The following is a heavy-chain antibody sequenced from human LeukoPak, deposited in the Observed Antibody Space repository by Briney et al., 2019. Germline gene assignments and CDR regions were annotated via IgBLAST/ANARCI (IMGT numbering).Heavy chain of an antibody. CDR1: GLIFSKYS. CDR2: IDTSSTTM. V-gene: IGHV3-48*04. J-gene: IGHJ5*01. Sequence: GGSLRLSCAASGLIFSKYSMTWVRQAPGKGLERVSFIDTSSTTMYYTDSVKGRFTISRDNAKNSLYLQMNSLKVEDTTIYYCARDNWVDCWGQGTLVTVSS. CDR3: ARDNWVDC.